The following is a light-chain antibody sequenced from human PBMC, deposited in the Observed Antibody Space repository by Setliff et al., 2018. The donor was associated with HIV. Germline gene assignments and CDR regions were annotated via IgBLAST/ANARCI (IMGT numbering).Light chain of an antibody. CDR2: EVS. J-gene: IGLJ3*02. CDR1: SSDLGGYNY. V-gene: IGLV2-14*03. CDR3: YSYTDSSTWM. Sequence: QSVLTQPASVSGSPGQSITISCTGTSSDLGGYNYVSWYQQHPGKAPKLMIYEVSNRPSGVSDRFSGSKSGNTASLTISGLQAEDEADYYCYSYTDSSTWMFGGGTKVTVL.